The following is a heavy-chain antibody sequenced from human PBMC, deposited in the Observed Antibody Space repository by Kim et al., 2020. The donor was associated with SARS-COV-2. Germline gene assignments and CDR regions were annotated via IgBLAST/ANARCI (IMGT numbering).Heavy chain of an antibody. CDR1: GSSISSYY. J-gene: IGHJ4*02. V-gene: IGHV4-59*01. CDR3: ASVGNDYSNLGFDY. Sequence: SETLSLTCTVSGSSISSYYWSWIRQSPGKGLEWIGYIYYSGSTNYNPSLKSRVTISVDTSKNQFSLKLSSVTAADTAVYYCASVGNDYSNLGFDYWGQGTLVTVSS. D-gene: IGHD4-4*01. CDR2: IYYSGST.